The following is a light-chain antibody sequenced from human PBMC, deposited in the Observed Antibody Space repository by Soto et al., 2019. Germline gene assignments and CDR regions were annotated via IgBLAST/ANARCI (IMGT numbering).Light chain of an antibody. V-gene: IGKV3-15*01. CDR3: QQYNNWPGT. CDR2: DAS. Sequence: EIVLTQSPATLSLSPVEGATLSFSASQSVSSYLAWYQQKRGQAPRLLIYDASTRATGIPARFSGSGSGTEFTLTISSLQSEDFAVYFCQQYNNWPGTFGQGTKVDIK. CDR1: QSVSSY. J-gene: IGKJ1*01.